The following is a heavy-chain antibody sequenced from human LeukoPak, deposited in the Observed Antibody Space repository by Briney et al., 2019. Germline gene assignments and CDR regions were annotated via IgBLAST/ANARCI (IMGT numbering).Heavy chain of an antibody. V-gene: IGHV4-38-2*02. D-gene: IGHD6-19*01. Sequence: SETLSLTCSVSGYSIGSGYDWAWIRQAPGKGLEWIGSINYSGRTYYNPSLKSRVTISADTSKNQFSLKLSSVTAAGTAVYYCARSYSSGWYGNDYWGQGTLVTVSS. CDR1: GYSIGSGYD. CDR2: INYSGRT. CDR3: ARSYSSGWYGNDY. J-gene: IGHJ4*02.